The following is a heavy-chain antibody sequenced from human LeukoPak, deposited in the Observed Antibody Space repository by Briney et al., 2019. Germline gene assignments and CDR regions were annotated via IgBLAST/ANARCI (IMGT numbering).Heavy chain of an antibody. V-gene: IGHV1-18*01. Sequence: ASVKVSCKAFGYTFTTYGLSWVRQAPGQGLEWLGWISTYDDNIKYAQSLQGRLTLTIDTSTSTAYMELRSLTSDDTAVYYCARETYSNILTGTDYWGPGTLVTVSS. CDR2: ISTYDDNI. CDR3: ARETYSNILTGTDY. CDR1: GYTFTTYG. D-gene: IGHD3-9*01. J-gene: IGHJ4*02.